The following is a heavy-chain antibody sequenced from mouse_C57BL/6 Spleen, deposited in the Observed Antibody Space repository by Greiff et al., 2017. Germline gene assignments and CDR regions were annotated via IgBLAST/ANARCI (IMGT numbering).Heavy chain of an antibody. CDR3: GRAYYYAMDD. CDR1: GFSFNTYA. CDR2: IRSKSNNYAT. Sequence: EVMLVESGGGLVQPKGSLKLSCAASGFSFNTYAMNWVRQAPGKGLEWVARIRSKSNNYATYYADSVKDRFTISRDDSESMLYLQMNNLKTEDTAMYYCGRAYYYAMDDWGQGTAVTVSS. V-gene: IGHV10-1*01. J-gene: IGHJ4*01.